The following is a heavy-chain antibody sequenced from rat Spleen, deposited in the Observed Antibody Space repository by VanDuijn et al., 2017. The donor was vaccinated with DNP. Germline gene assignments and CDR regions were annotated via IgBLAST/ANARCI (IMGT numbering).Heavy chain of an antibody. J-gene: IGHJ2*01. CDR3: ARSSYNNFPRDYFDY. CDR2: ISYSGST. V-gene: IGHV3-1*01. D-gene: IGHD1-10*01. CDR1: GYSITSHY. Sequence: EVQLQESGPGLVKPSQSLSLTCSVTGYSITSHYWGWIRKFPGNKMEWMAYISYSGSTGYNPSLKSRISITRDTSKNQFFLQLNSVTTEDTATYYCARSSYNNFPRDYFDYWGQGVMVTVSS.